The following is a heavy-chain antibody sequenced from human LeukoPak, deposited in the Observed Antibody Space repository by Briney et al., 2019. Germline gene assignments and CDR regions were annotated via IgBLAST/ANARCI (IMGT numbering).Heavy chain of an antibody. CDR3: ASGMGVGPNF. J-gene: IGHJ4*02. Sequence: PGGSLRLSCTASGFTFGPYTMNWVRQAPGKGLAWISYISSSSDTKYYARSVRGRSTIPRDSANHSLYLQMNSLTAEDTPVYYFASGMGVGPNFWGQGTLVTVSS. CDR1: GFTFGPYT. CDR2: ISSSSDTK. V-gene: IGHV3-48*04. D-gene: IGHD1-26*01.